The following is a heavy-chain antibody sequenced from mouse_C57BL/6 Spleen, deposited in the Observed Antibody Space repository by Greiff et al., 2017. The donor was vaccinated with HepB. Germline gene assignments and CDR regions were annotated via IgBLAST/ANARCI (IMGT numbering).Heavy chain of an antibody. CDR1: GFSLTSYG. J-gene: IGHJ1*03. D-gene: IGHD1-1*01. V-gene: IGHV2-2*01. Sequence: VKLVESGPGLVQPSQSLSITCTVSGFSLTSYGVHWVRQSPGKGLEWLGVIWSGGSTDYNAAVISRLSISKDNSKSQVFFKMNSLQADDTAIYYCARGDYYGSSWYFDVWGTGTTVTVSS. CDR2: IWSGGST. CDR3: ARGDYYGSSWYFDV.